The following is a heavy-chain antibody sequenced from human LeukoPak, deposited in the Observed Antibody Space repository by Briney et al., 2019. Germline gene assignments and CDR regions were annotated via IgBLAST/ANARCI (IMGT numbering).Heavy chain of an antibody. D-gene: IGHD3-22*01. V-gene: IGHV4-59*01. Sequence: SETLSLTCTVSGGSISSYYWSWVRQPPGKGLEWIGFVYYTGSTNYSPSLKSRVTISVDTSKNQFSLKLRSVTAADTAVYYCARPYDRDAFDIWGQGTMVTVSS. CDR3: ARPYDRDAFDI. J-gene: IGHJ3*02. CDR2: VYYTGST. CDR1: GGSISSYY.